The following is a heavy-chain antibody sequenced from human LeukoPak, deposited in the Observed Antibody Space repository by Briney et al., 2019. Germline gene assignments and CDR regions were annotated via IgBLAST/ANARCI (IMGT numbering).Heavy chain of an antibody. CDR2: ISYDGSNK. J-gene: IGHJ4*02. V-gene: IGHV3-30*04. Sequence: GGSLRLSCAASGFTFSSYAMHWVRQAPGKGLEWVAVISYDGSNKYYADSVKGRFTISRDNSKNTVYLQMDSLRAEDTALYYCAREVTTTTAFDFWGQGTLVTVSS. CDR3: AREVTTTTAFDF. CDR1: GFTFSSYA. D-gene: IGHD4-11*01.